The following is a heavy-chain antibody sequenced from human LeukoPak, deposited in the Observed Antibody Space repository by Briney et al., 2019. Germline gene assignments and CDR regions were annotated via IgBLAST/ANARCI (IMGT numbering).Heavy chain of an antibody. D-gene: IGHD3-10*01. CDR3: ARLPDYYSRHGAPG. J-gene: IGHJ4*02. CDR1: GGSISSGGYS. CDR2: IYYSGST. Sequence: SETLSLTCAVSGGSISSGGYSWSWIRQPPGKGLEWIGYIYYSGSTYYNPSLKSRVTISVDTSKNQFSLKLSSVTAADTAVYYCARLPDYYSRHGAPGWGQGTLVTVSS. V-gene: IGHV4-30-4*07.